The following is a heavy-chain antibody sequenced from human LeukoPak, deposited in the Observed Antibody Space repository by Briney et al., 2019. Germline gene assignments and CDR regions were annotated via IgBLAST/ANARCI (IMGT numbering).Heavy chain of an antibody. J-gene: IGHJ4*02. V-gene: IGHV4-4*02. CDR1: PDATTSNF. D-gene: IGHD1-14*01. CDR2: IHRSGST. CDR3: AREIVGGFNPGAY. Sequence: SETLSLTCTVSPDATTSNFWSWVCQPPGKGLEWIGEIHRSGSTNYNPSLQSRVTISIDRSKNQIALELSSVTAADTAVYYCAREIVGGFNPGAYWGQGTLVTVSS.